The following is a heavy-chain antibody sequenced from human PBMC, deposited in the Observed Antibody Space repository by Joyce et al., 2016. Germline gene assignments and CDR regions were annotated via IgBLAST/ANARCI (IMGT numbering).Heavy chain of an antibody. CDR1: GYSFADHY. J-gene: IGHJ3*02. CDR3: TRERFVGRTFDI. D-gene: IGHD1-26*01. V-gene: IGHV1-2*06. CDR2: INPKSGGT. Sequence: HAQLVQSGVDVKRHGASVRVSCKASGYSFADHYIYWVRQAPGQGLEWMGRINPKSGGTNYAPKFQGRVTMTRDRSVRVTYMELSGLSSDDTAIYYCTRERFVGRTFDIWGQGTRLTVSS.